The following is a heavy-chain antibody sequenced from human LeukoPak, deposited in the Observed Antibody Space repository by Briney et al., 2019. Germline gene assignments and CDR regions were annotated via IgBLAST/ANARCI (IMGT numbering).Heavy chain of an antibody. V-gene: IGHV1-46*01. CDR2: INPGGGST. D-gene: IGHD2-2*01. CDR1: GYTFTSYY. CDR3: ARDEGYCSRTSCYGASKGMDV. J-gene: IGHJ6*02. Sequence: ASVKVSCKASGYTFTSYYMHWVRQAPGQGLEWMGIINPGGGSTSYAQKFQDRVTMTRYTSTSTVYMELSSLRSEDTAVYYCARDEGYCSRTSCYGASKGMDVWGQGTAVIVSS.